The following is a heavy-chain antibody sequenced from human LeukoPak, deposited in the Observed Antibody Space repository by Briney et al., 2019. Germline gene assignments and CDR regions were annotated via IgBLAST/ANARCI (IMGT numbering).Heavy chain of an antibody. J-gene: IGHJ6*02. D-gene: IGHD6-19*01. V-gene: IGHV5-51*01. CDR3: ARQGGGWYNYYYGMDV. Sequence: GESLKISGKGSGYSFTSYWIGWVRQMPGKGLEWMGIIYPGDSDTRYSPSFQGQVTISADKSISTAYLQWSSLKASDTAMYYCARQGGGWYNYYYGMDVWGQGTTVTVSS. CDR1: GYSFTSYW. CDR2: IYPGDSDT.